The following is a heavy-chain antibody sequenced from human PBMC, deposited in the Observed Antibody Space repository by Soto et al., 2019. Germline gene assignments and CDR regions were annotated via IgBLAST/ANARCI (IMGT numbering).Heavy chain of an antibody. J-gene: IGHJ6*02. CDR1: GFTFSNYG. CDR2: IWYDGSNK. D-gene: IGHD3-3*01. CDR3: ARCYDFWSGLDV. Sequence: GGSLRLSCAASGFTFSNYGLHWVRQAPGKGLEWAAVIWYDGSNKYYADSVKGRFTISRDNSKNTLYLQMNSLRAEDTALYYCARCYDFWSGLDVWGQGTTVTVSS. V-gene: IGHV3-33*01.